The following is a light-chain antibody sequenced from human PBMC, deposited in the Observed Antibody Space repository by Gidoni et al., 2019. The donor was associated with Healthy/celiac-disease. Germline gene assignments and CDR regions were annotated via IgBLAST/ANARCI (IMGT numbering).Light chain of an antibody. CDR1: QSVSSN. V-gene: IGKV3-15*01. CDR2: GAS. Sequence: EREMTQSPATLSVSPGERATLPCMSSQSVSSNLAWYQQKPGQAPRLLIYGASTRATGIPARFSGSGSGTEFTLTISSLQSEDFAVYYCQQYNNWPSWTFGQXTKVEIK. J-gene: IGKJ1*01. CDR3: QQYNNWPSWT.